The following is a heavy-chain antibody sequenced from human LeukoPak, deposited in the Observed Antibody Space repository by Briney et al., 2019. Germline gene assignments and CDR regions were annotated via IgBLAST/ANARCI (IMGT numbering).Heavy chain of an antibody. CDR2: IYYSGST. V-gene: IGHV4-59*01. J-gene: IGHJ4*02. Sequence: SETLSLTCTVSGGSISSYYWSWIRQPPGKGLEWIGYIYYSGSTNYNPSLKSRVTISVDTSKSQFSLKLSSVTAADTAVYYCARATGDFWSGYDYWGQGTLVTVSS. D-gene: IGHD3-3*01. CDR1: GGSISSYY. CDR3: ARATGDFWSGYDY.